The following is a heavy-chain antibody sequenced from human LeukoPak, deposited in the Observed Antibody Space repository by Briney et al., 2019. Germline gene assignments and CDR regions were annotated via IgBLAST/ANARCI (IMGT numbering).Heavy chain of an antibody. CDR3: AKDRRGFGFGGGNYFDY. Sequence: PGGSLRLTCAASGFTFSSYSMNWVRQAPGKGLEWVSYISSSSSTIDYADSVKGRFTISRDNAKNSLYLQMNSLITEDTALYYCAKDRRGFGFGGGNYFDYWGQGTLVTVSS. D-gene: IGHD3-10*01. V-gene: IGHV3-48*04. J-gene: IGHJ4*02. CDR1: GFTFSSYS. CDR2: ISSSSSTI.